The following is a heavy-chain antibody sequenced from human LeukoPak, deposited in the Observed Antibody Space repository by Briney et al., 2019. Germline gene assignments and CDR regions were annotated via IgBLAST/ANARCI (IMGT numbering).Heavy chain of an antibody. D-gene: IGHD5-18*01. CDR2: ISWNSGSI. CDR1: GFTFDDYA. J-gene: IGHJ4*02. Sequence: GGSLRLSCAASGFTFDDYAMHWVRQAPGKGLEWVSGISWNSGSIGYADSVKGRFTISRDNSKNTLYLQMNSLRAEDTAVYYCARDPDVGYSYGIDYWGQGTLVTVSS. V-gene: IGHV3-9*01. CDR3: ARDPDVGYSYGIDY.